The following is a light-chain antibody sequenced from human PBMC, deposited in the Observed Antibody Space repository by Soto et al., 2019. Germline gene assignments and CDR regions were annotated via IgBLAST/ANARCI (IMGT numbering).Light chain of an antibody. CDR2: DAS. V-gene: IGKV1-5*01. J-gene: IGKJ5*01. Sequence: DIQMTQSPSTLSASVGDRVTITCRASQSISRWLAWYQQKPGKAPKLLIYDASTLESGVPSRFSGRGSGTDFTFTISRLQPEDIATYYCQQYENLPTFGQGTRLEIK. CDR1: QSISRW. CDR3: QQYENLPT.